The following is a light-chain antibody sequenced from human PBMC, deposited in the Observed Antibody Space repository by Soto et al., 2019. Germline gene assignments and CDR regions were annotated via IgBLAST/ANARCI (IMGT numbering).Light chain of an antibody. V-gene: IGKV1-39*01. CDR2: AAS. J-gene: IGKJ2*01. CDR1: QSISSY. Sequence: DIQMTQSPSSLSAAVGDRVTITCRASQSISSYLNWYQQKPGKAPKLLIYAASSLQSGVPSRFSGSGSGTDFTLTISSLQPEDCATYYCQQSYSTPHTFGHWIKLEIK. CDR3: QQSYSTPHT.